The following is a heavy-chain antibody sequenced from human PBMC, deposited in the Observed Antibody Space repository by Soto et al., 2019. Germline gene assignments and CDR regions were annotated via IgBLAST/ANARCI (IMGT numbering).Heavy chain of an antibody. Sequence: GVSLRLSCAASGFTVSSNYMSWVRQAPGKGLEWVSVIYSGGSTYYADSVKGRFTISRDNSKNTLYLQMNSLRAEDTAVYYCARAPDYDYIWGSYRHGYAFDIWGQGTMVTVSS. V-gene: IGHV3-66*01. CDR1: GFTVSSNY. D-gene: IGHD3-16*02. CDR2: IYSGGST. CDR3: ARAPDYDYIWGSYRHGYAFDI. J-gene: IGHJ3*02.